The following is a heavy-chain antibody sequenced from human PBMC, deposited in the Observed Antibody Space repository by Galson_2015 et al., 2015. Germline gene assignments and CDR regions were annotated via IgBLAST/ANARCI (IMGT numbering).Heavy chain of an antibody. Sequence: SLRLSCAASGFTFSTYRMNWVRQAPGKGLEWVSSISSSSNYIYYADSVKGRFTISRDNAKNSLFLQMNSLRAEDSAVYYCARDSLTPPYYLDYWGQGTLVTVSS. J-gene: IGHJ4*02. CDR2: ISSSSNYI. V-gene: IGHV3-21*01. CDR3: ARDSLTPPYYLDY. CDR1: GFTFSTYR.